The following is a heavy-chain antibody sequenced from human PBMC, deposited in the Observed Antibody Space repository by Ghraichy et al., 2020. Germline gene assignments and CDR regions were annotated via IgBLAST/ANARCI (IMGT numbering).Heavy chain of an antibody. V-gene: IGHV3-48*02. Sequence: GGSLRLSCAASGFTFSSYSMNWVRQAPGKGLEWVSYISSSSSTIYYADSVKGRFTISRDNAKNSLYLQMNSLRDEDTAVYYCAKQAVGELWLWTDTYYGMDVWGQGTTVTVSS. D-gene: IGHD3-16*01. CDR1: GFTFSSYS. CDR2: ISSSSSTI. J-gene: IGHJ6*02. CDR3: AKQAVGELWLWTDTYYGMDV.